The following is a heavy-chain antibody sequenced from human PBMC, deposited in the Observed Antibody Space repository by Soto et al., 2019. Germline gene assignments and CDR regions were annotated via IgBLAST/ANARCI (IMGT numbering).Heavy chain of an antibody. J-gene: IGHJ6*02. CDR1: GGSISSSY. CDR2: IYYSGST. V-gene: IGHV4-59*01. CDR3: ARAPFDYYDSSGYLFPYYYYYGMDV. D-gene: IGHD3-22*01. Sequence: SETLSLTCTVSGGSISSSYWSWIRQPPGKGLEWIGYIYYSGSTNYNPSLKSRVTISVDTSKNQFSLKLSSVTAADTAVYYCARAPFDYYDSSGYLFPYYYYYGMDVWGQGTTVTVSS.